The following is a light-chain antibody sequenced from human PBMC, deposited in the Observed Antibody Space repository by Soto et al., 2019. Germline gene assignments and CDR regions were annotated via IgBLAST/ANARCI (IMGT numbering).Light chain of an antibody. CDR2: AAS. CDR1: QSVSSN. CDR3: QQYNSWPLT. V-gene: IGKV3-15*01. J-gene: IGKJ4*01. Sequence: EIVMTQSPATLSVSPGERATLSCRASQSVSSNLAWYQQKPGQAPRLLIYAASTRATGIPARFSGSGSGTEFSLTISSLQSEDFEVYSCQQYNSWPLTFGGGTQVEIK.